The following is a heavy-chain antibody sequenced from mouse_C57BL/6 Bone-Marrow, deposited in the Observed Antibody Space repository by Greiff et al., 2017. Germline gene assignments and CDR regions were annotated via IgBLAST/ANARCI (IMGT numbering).Heavy chain of an antibody. D-gene: IGHD4-1*01. CDR1: GYTFTSYW. V-gene: IGHV1-59*01. J-gene: IGHJ2*01. CDR3: ASRTGTGY. CDR2: IDPSDSYT. Sequence: QVQLKQPGAELVRPGTSVKLSCKASGYTFTSYWMHWVKQRPGQGLEWIGVIDPSDSYTNYNQKFKGKATLTVDTSSSTAYMQLSSLTSEDSAVYYCASRTGTGYWGQGTTLTVSS.